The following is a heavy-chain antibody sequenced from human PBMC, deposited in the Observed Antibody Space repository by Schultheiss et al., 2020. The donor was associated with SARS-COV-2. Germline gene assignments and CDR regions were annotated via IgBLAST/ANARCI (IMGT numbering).Heavy chain of an antibody. CDR1: GFTFSTYA. CDR2: ISYSGGST. Sequence: GGSLRLSCAASGFTFSTYAMSWVRQAPGKGLEWVSGISYSGGSTYYADSVKGRFTISRDNSKNTLDLQMNSLRAEDTAVYYCARDLRDYGDYGWFDPWGHGTLGTGSS. J-gene: IGHJ5*02. CDR3: ARDLRDYGDYGWFDP. V-gene: IGHV3-23*01. D-gene: IGHD4-17*01.